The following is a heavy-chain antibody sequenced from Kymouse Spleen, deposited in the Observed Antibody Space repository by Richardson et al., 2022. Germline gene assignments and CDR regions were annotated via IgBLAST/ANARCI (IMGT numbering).Heavy chain of an antibody. CDR1: GFTVSSNY. Sequence: EVQLVESGGGLIQPGGSLRLSCAASGFTVSSNYMSWVRQAPGKGLEWVSVIYSGGSTYYADSVKGRFTISRDNSKNTLYLQMNSLRAEDTAVYYCARVGSSDYYYGMDVWGQGTTVTVSS. D-gene: IGHD6-6*01. J-gene: IGHJ6*02. V-gene: IGHV3-53*01. CDR2: IYSGGST. CDR3: ARVGSSDYYYGMDV.